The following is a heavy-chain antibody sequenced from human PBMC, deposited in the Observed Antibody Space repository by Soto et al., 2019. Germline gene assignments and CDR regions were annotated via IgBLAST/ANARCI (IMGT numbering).Heavy chain of an antibody. Sequence: QVQLQESGPGLVKPSDTLSLTCAVSGSSISSSNWWGWIRQPPGKGLEWIGYIYYSGSTYYNPSLTSRVTMSVDTSKNQFSLKLSSVTAVDTAVYYCARINPGAGHYYDMDVWGQGTTVTVSS. D-gene: IGHD3-10*01. V-gene: IGHV4-28*01. CDR3: ARINPGAGHYYDMDV. CDR1: GSSISSSNW. J-gene: IGHJ6*02. CDR2: IYYSGST.